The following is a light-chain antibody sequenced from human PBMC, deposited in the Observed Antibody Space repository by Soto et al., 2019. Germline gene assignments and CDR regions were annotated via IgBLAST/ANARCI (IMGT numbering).Light chain of an antibody. V-gene: IGKV1-9*01. CDR1: QGVSSY. CDR3: QQHNTFPIT. J-gene: IGKJ5*01. CDR2: AAS. Sequence: DIQLTQSPSFMSASVGDRVTITCRASQGVSSYLAWHQQKPGKAPKLLIYAASTLQSGVPSRFSGSGSGTEFTLTISSLQPEDFATYYCQQHNTFPITFGQGTRLEIK.